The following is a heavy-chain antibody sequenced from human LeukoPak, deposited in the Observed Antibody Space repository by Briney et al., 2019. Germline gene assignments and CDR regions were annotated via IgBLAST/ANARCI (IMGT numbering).Heavy chain of an antibody. CDR3: AKDGGRGIENYSWGTFDY. CDR1: GFTFSSYW. Sequence: PGGSLRLSCAASGFTFSSYWMSWVRQAPGKGLEWVSGISENGGSTPYADSVKGRFIISRDNSKNTLYLQMNSLRAEDTAVYYCAKDGGRGIENYSWGTFDYWGQGTLVTVSS. J-gene: IGHJ4*02. V-gene: IGHV3-23*01. CDR2: ISENGGST. D-gene: IGHD1-7*01.